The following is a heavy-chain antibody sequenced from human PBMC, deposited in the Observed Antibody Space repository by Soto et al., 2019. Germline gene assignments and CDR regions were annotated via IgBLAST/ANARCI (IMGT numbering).Heavy chain of an antibody. J-gene: IGHJ4*02. D-gene: IGHD5-12*01. CDR3: ARGIGIVATFDY. Sequence: SVKVSCKASGGTFSSYAISWVRRAPGQGLEWMGGIIPIFGTANYAQKFQGRVTITADESTSTAYMELSSLRSEDTAVYYCARGIGIVATFDYWGQGTLVTVSS. CDR1: GGTFSSYA. CDR2: IIPIFGTA. V-gene: IGHV1-69*13.